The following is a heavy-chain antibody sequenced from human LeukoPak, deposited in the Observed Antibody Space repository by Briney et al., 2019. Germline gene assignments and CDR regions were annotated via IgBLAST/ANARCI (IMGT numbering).Heavy chain of an antibody. V-gene: IGHV3-21*01. CDR1: GFTFSSYS. CDR3: AKMRGQYYHSYYMDA. Sequence: KPGGSLRLSCAASGFTFSSYSMNWVRQAPGKGLEWVSSISSSSSYIYYADSVKGRFTISRDNAKNSLYLQMNSLRAEDTAVYYCAKMRGQYYHSYYMDAWGKGTTVTVSS. J-gene: IGHJ6*03. CDR2: ISSSSSYI.